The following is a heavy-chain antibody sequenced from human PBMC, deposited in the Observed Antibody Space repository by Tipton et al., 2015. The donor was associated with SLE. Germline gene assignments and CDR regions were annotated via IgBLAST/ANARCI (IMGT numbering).Heavy chain of an antibody. CDR2: ISSYNGNT. CDR3: ARDYDSSGFYYYYYGMDV. V-gene: IGHV1-18*01. J-gene: IGHJ6*02. CDR1: GYTFTSYG. D-gene: IGHD3-22*01. Sequence: QLVQSGAGVKKPGASVKVSCKASGYTFTSYGISWVRQAPGQGLEWMGWISSYNGNTNYAQKLQGRVTMTTDTSTSTAYMELRSLRSDDTAVYYCARDYDSSGFYYYYYGMDVWGQGTTVTVSS.